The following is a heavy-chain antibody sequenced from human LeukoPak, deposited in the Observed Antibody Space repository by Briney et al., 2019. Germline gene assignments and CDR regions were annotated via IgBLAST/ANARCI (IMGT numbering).Heavy chain of an antibody. CDR1: GFTFSTYS. Sequence: GGSLRLSCAASGFTFSTYSMNWVRQAPGKGLEWVSYITSSGNTIYYADSVKGRFTISRDNAKNSLYLQMNSLRAEDTALYYCAKGSGINHYHWIDPWGQGTLVTVSS. J-gene: IGHJ5*02. D-gene: IGHD1-14*01. V-gene: IGHV3-48*01. CDR2: ITSSGNTI. CDR3: AKGSGINHYHWIDP.